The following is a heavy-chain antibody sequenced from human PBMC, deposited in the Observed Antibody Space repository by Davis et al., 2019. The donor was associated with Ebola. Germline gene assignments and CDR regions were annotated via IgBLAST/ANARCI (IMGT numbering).Heavy chain of an antibody. CDR1: GFTFSNYA. J-gene: IGHJ4*02. CDR2: ISGSDGST. CDR3: AKGLSQYYYDRGYFDH. V-gene: IGHV3-23*01. D-gene: IGHD3-22*01. Sequence: PGGSLRLSCAVSGFTFSNYAMGWVCQAPGKGLEWVSGISGSDGSTYDADPVRGRFTNSRDNSRNTLYLQMHSLRPEDTAVYYCAKGLSQYYYDRGYFDHWGQGTLVTVSS.